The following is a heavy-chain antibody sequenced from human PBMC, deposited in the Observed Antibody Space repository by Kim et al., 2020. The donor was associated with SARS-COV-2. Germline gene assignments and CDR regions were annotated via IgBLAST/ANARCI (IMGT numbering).Heavy chain of an antibody. J-gene: IGHJ6*02. Sequence: PSFQGQVTISADKSISTAYLQWSSLKASDTAMYYCARAAAVDYYYYGMDVWGQGTTVTVSS. D-gene: IGHD6-13*01. CDR3: ARAAAVDYYYYGMDV. V-gene: IGHV5-51*01.